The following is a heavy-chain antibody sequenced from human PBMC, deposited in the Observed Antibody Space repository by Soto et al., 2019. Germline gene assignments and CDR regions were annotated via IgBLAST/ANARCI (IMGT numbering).Heavy chain of an antibody. Sequence: SETLSLTCTVSGGSISSYYWSWIRQPPGKGLEWIGYIYYSGSTNYNPSLKSRVTISVDTSKNQFSLKLSSVTAADTAFYYCVRGNDNFDFWNNWSLDPWGQGTLVTVSS. CDR3: VRGNDNFDFWNNWSLDP. V-gene: IGHV4-59*12. CDR1: GGSISSYY. J-gene: IGHJ5*02. CDR2: IYYSGST. D-gene: IGHD3-3*01.